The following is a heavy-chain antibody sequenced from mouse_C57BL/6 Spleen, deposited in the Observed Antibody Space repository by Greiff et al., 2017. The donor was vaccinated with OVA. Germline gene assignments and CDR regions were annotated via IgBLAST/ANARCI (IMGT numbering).Heavy chain of an antibody. CDR3: AREALTTVVARYFDV. D-gene: IGHD1-1*01. CDR1: GFTFSDYY. V-gene: IGHV5-16*01. J-gene: IGHJ1*03. CDR2: INYDGSST. Sequence: DVKLVESEGGLVQPGSSMKLSCTASGFTFSDYYMAWVRQVPEKGLEWVANINYDGSSTYYLDSLKSRFIISRDNAKNILYLQMSSLKSEDTATYYCAREALTTVVARYFDVWGTGTTVTVSS.